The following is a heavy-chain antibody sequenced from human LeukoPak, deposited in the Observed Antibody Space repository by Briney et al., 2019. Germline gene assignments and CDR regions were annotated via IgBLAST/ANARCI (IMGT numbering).Heavy chain of an antibody. J-gene: IGHJ4*02. CDR2: IGGSSTSI. V-gene: IGHV3-21*01. CDR1: GFTFRSYS. CDR3: AREAEEAFDY. Sequence: PGGSLRLSCAASGFTFRSYSMNWVRQAPGKGLEWVSSIGGSSTSIYYADSVKGRFTISRDNAKNSLYLQKNRLRAEDTAVYFCAREAEEAFDYWGQGTLVTVSS.